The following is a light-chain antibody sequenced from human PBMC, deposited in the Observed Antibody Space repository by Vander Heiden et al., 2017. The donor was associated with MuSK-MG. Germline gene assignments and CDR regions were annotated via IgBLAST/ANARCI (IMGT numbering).Light chain of an antibody. CDR2: DVS. Sequence: QSALTQPASVSRSPGQSITISCTGTCSDVGGYNYVYWYQRHPDKAPNLMIYDVSNRPSGVSNSFSGTKSGNTASLTISGLQAEDEADYYCSSDTSSSTHVVFGGGTKLTVL. CDR3: SSDTSSSTHVV. CDR1: CSDVGGYNY. J-gene: IGLJ2*01. V-gene: IGLV2-14*01.